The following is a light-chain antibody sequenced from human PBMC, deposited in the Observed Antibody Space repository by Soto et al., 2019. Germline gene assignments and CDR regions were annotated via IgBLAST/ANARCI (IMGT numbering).Light chain of an antibody. CDR1: QSVSSSY. Sequence: EIVMTQSPATLSLSPGERATLSCRASQSVSSSYLSWYQQKPGQAPRLLTYGASTRATGIQARFSGSGSGTDFTLTISSLQPEDFAVYYCQQDYNLPFGGGTKVEIK. CDR3: QQDYNLP. V-gene: IGKV3D-7*01. CDR2: GAS. J-gene: IGKJ4*01.